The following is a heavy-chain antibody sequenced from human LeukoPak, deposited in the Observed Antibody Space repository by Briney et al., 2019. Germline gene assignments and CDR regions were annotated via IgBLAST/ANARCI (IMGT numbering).Heavy chain of an antibody. Sequence: GESLNISCKGSGSPFNTYWIGWVRQLPGKGLEGMGTIYPGDSDTKYSPSFQGQVTISADKSISTSYLQWSSLKASDTAMYYCARLETTVTTPSHDAFDIWGQGTMVTVSS. D-gene: IGHD4-11*01. CDR3: ARLETTVTTPSHDAFDI. V-gene: IGHV5-51*01. J-gene: IGHJ3*02. CDR1: GSPFNTYW. CDR2: IYPGDSDT.